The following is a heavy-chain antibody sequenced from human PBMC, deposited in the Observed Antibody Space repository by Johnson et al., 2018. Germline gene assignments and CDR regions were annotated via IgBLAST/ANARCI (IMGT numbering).Heavy chain of an antibody. CDR2: ISGGGST. V-gene: IGHV3-66*02. J-gene: IGHJ6*03. CDR1: GFTFSSYS. Sequence: VQLVESGGGLVQPGGSLRLSCAASGFTFSSYSMNWVRQAPGKGLEWVSVISGGGSTSYADSVKGRFTISRDNSKNTRYLQMNSLIPEDTAFYYCARRNDYYDYVDVWGRGTTVTVSS. CDR3: ARRNDYYDYVDV.